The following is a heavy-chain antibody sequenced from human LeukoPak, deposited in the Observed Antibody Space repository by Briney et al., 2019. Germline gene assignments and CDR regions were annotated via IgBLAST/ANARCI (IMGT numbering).Heavy chain of an antibody. CDR3: ARGRPGYTSSWYFY. CDR1: GGSINGYY. D-gene: IGHD6-13*01. CDR2: IYYSGTT. J-gene: IGHJ4*02. V-gene: IGHV4-59*08. Sequence: PSETLSLTCTVSGGSINGYYWSWIRQPPGKGLEWVGYIYYSGTTNYNPSLKSRLTMSVDMSKNQLSLMMISVTAADTAVYYCARGRPGYTSSWYFYWGQGTLVTVSS.